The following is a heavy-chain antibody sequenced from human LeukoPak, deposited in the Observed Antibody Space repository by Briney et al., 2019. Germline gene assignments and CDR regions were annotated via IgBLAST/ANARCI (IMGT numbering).Heavy chain of an antibody. J-gene: IGHJ5*02. CDR2: IYHSGST. Sequence: SETLSLTCAVSGYSITSGDYWGWIRQPPGKGLEWIGSIYHSGSTYYNPSLKSRVAISVDTDKNQFSLKLRSVSAADTAVYYCARNCSSTRCYVLFHSQGGTVYNWFDPWGQGTLVTVSS. V-gene: IGHV4-38-2*01. CDR1: GYSITSGDY. CDR3: ARNCSSTRCYVLFHSQGGTVYNWFDP. D-gene: IGHD2-2*01.